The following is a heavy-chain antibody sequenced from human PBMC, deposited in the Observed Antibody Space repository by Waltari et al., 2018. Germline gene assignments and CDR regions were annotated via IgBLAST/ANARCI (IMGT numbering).Heavy chain of an antibody. CDR3: VRDLGGSGNSWFDA. J-gene: IGHJ5*02. CDR1: SYSIRSGYF. Sequence: QVQLQESGPGLARPSETLSLTCVVSSYSIRSGYFWGWIRQPPGKGLEWIGSISHSGKTYYNPSLPSRLSLSVDTSNNQFALKVTSVTAADTAIYYCVRDLGGSGNSWFDAWGQGTLVTVSS. CDR2: ISHSGKT. V-gene: IGHV4-38-2*02. D-gene: IGHD3-10*01.